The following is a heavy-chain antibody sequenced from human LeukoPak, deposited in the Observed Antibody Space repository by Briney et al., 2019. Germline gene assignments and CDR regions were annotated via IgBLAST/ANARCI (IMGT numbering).Heavy chain of an antibody. CDR2: ISGSGVST. CDR3: AKGLVAVAGTRFAGGYMDV. J-gene: IGHJ6*03. V-gene: IGHV3-23*01. D-gene: IGHD6-19*01. CDR1: GFTFSSYA. Sequence: GGSLRLSCAASGFTFSSYAMSWVRQAPGKGLKWVSSISGSGVSTYYADSVQGRFTISRDNSKSALYLQMNSLRAEDTAVYYCAKGLVAVAGTRFAGGYMDVWGKGTTVTVSS.